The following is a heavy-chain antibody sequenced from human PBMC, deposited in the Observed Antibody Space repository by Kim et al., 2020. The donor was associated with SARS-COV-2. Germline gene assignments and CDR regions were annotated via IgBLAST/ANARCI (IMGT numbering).Heavy chain of an antibody. Sequence: GGSLRLSCAASGFTFSSYAMSWVRQAPGKGLEWVSAISDSGSSTYYADSVKGRFTISRDNSKNTLYLQMSSLRAEDTAAYYCANHGGNPEGLDYWGQGTLVTVSS. J-gene: IGHJ4*02. D-gene: IGHD2-15*01. CDR1: GFTFSSYA. CDR3: ANHGGNPEGLDY. V-gene: IGHV3-23*01. CDR2: ISDSGSST.